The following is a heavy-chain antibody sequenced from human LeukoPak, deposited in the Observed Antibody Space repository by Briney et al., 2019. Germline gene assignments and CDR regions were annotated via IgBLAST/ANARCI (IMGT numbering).Heavy chain of an antibody. CDR2: IWYDGSNK. Sequence: PGGSLRLSCAASGFTFSSYGMHWVRQAPGKGLEWVAVIWYDGSNKYYADSVKGRFTISRDNSKNTLYLQINSLRAEDTAVYYCARDTGYYYYGMDVWGQGTTVTVSS. J-gene: IGHJ6*02. CDR1: GFTFSSYG. CDR3: ARDTGYYYYGMDV. V-gene: IGHV3-33*01. D-gene: IGHD4-11*01.